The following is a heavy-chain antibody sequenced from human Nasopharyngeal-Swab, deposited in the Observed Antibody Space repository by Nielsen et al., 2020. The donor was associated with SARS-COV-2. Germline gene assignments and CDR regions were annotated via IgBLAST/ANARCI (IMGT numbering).Heavy chain of an antibody. V-gene: IGHV1-69*04. CDR2: IIPMLGIA. CDR1: GDTFNNYV. D-gene: IGHD5-12*01. CDR3: ASCIVATAYGPSHYYYYAMDV. Sequence: SVKVSCKASGDTFNNYVFSWGRQAPGQGLEWRGRIIPMLGIANYAQKFQGRVTITADKSTSTAYMELSSLRSEDAAVYYCASCIVATAYGPSHYYYYAMDVWGQGTTVTVSS. J-gene: IGHJ6*02.